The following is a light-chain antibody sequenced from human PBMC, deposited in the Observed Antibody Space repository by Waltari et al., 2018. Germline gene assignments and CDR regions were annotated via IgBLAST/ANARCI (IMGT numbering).Light chain of an antibody. Sequence: IQMTQSPSSLSASVGARVTITCRSSQTISSYLNWYQQKPGKAPHLLIYTASSLQSGVPSRFSGSGSGTDFTLTISSLQPEDFATYYCQQSSSTPPWTFGQGTKVEIK. CDR2: TAS. J-gene: IGKJ1*01. CDR3: QQSSSTPPWT. CDR1: QTISSY. V-gene: IGKV1-39*01.